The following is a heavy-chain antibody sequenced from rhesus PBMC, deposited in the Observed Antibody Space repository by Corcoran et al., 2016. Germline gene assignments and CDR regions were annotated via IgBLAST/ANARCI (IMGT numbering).Heavy chain of an antibody. V-gene: IGHV4-93*01. D-gene: IGHD3-16*01. CDR3: AKYGGTSYKNFDH. CDR2: VYGGGGT. CDR1: GAPVSSSNW. Sequence: QMQLQESGPGLVKASETLSLTCTVPGAPVSSSNWWSWVRQSPGKGLEWIGYVYGGGGTLYIPSLKSRVTISTDTSRNQFSLKLNSVTAADTAMYYCAKYGGTSYKNFDHWGQGVLVTVSS. J-gene: IGHJ4*01.